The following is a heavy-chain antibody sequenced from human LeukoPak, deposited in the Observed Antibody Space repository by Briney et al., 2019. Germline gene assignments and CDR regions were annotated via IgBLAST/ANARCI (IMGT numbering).Heavy chain of an antibody. D-gene: IGHD3-22*01. CDR1: GGTFSSYA. Sequence: ASVKVSCKASGGTFSSYAISWVRQAPGQGLEWMGWISGNNGNTNYAQHLQGRVTMTTDTSTSTAYMELRSLRSDDTAVYYCARDVFSTYYYDSSGLGDAFEIWGRGTMVTVSS. CDR2: ISGNNGNT. CDR3: ARDVFSTYYYDSSGLGDAFEI. J-gene: IGHJ3*02. V-gene: IGHV1-18*01.